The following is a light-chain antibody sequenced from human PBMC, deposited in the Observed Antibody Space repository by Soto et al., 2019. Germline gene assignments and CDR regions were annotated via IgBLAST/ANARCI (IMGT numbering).Light chain of an antibody. Sequence: SYELTQPLSVSVSPGQTASITCSGDKLGDKYACWYQQKPGQSPVLVIYQDNKRPSGIPERFSGPNSGNTATLTISGTQAMDEAHYYCQAWDSSTVVFGGGTKLTVL. CDR2: QDN. CDR3: QAWDSSTVV. J-gene: IGLJ2*01. CDR1: KLGDKY. V-gene: IGLV3-1*01.